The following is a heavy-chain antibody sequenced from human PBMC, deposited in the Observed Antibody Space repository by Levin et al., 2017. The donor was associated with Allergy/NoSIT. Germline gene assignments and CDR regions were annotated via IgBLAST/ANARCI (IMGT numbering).Heavy chain of an antibody. CDR1: KFTFSTYD. V-gene: IGHV3-30*18. CDR3: AKEAATLYFDS. Sequence: PGGSLRLSCAASKFTFSTYDMHWVRQAPGKGLEWVAIISSDGNKAHYADSVEGRFTISRDNSKNTLYLQMNSLRVEDTAVYFCAKEAATLYFDSWGQGALVTVSS. D-gene: IGHD6-25*01. CDR2: ISSDGNKA. J-gene: IGHJ4*02.